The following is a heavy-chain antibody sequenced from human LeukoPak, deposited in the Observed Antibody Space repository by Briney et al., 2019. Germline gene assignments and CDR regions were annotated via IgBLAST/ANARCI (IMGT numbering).Heavy chain of an antibody. CDR1: GYTFTSYD. CDR3: ARGNSYGLYYYYYYYMDV. CDR2: MNPNSGNT. J-gene: IGHJ6*03. Sequence: LRASVKVSCKASGYTFTSYDINWVRQATGQGLEWMGWMNPNSGNTGYAQKFQGRVTITRNTSISTAYMELSSLRSEDTAVYYCARGNSYGLYYYYYYYMDVWGKGTTVTVSS. D-gene: IGHD5-18*01. V-gene: IGHV1-8*03.